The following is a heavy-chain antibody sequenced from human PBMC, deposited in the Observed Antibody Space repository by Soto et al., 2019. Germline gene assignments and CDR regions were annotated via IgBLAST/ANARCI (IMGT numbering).Heavy chain of an antibody. Sequence: QVQLQESDPGLVKPSQTLSLTCTVSGGSISSGGYYWSWIRQHPGKGLEWIGYIYYSGSTYYNPSLKSRVTISVDTSKNQFSLKLSSVTAADTAVYYCARDRTMVRGVQTYYFDYWGQGTLVTVSS. CDR1: GGSISSGGYY. V-gene: IGHV4-31*03. CDR3: ARDRTMVRGVQTYYFDY. D-gene: IGHD3-10*01. J-gene: IGHJ4*02. CDR2: IYYSGST.